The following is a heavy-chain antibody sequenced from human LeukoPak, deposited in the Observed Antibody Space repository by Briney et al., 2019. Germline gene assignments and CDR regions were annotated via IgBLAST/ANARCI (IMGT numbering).Heavy chain of an antibody. V-gene: IGHV3-23*01. CDR2: IGITSEYI. Sequence: GGSLRLSCAASGFTITAYAMSWVRQSPGKGLEWVSGIGITSEYIHYADSVKGRFTISRDNSKNTVYLEMSSLRAEDAAVYYCAKDPNGGYLGAFDTWGQGTMVIVSS. J-gene: IGHJ3*02. D-gene: IGHD4-17*01. CDR1: GFTITAYA. CDR3: AKDPNGGYLGAFDT.